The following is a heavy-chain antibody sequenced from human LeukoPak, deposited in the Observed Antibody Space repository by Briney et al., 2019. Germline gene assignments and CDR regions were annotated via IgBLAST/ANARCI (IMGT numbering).Heavy chain of an antibody. CDR3: ARFPRGWDPDY. J-gene: IGHJ4*02. V-gene: IGHV1-2*02. Sequence: ASVKVSCKASGYTFTGYYMHWVRQAPGQGLEWMGWINPNSGGTNYAQKFQGRVTMTGNTSISTAYMELSSLRSEDTAVYYCARFPRGWDPDYWGQGTLVTVSS. CDR1: GYTFTGYY. CDR2: INPNSGGT. D-gene: IGHD6-19*01.